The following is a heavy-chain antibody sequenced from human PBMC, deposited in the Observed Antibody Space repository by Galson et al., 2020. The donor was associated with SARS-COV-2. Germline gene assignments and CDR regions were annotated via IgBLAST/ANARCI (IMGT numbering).Heavy chain of an antibody. V-gene: IGHV3-64*01. J-gene: IGHJ3*02. CDR2: ISSNGGST. D-gene: IGHD3-10*01. Sequence: GESLKISCAASGFTFSSYAMHWVRQAPGKGLEYVSAISSNGGSTYYANSVKGRFTISRDNSKNTLYLQMDSLRAEDMAVYYCARFGAYYYGSGSYYNPRGAFDIWGQGTMVTVSS. CDR3: ARFGAYYYGSGSYYNPRGAFDI. CDR1: GFTFSSYA.